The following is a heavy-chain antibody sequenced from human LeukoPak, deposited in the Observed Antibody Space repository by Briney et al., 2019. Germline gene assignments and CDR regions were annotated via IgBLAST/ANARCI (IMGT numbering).Heavy chain of an antibody. D-gene: IGHD4-17*01. J-gene: IGHJ4*02. CDR2: IYKNGNA. Sequence: SETLSLTCTVSGGSFSSYHWSWIRQSPGKGLEWIGYIYKNGNANYSPSLKSQVSISVDTSKNQFSLKLSSVTAADTAMYYCASTVTIGAYFDYWGQGTLVTVSS. CDR1: GGSFSSYH. CDR3: ASTVTIGAYFDY. V-gene: IGHV4-59*03.